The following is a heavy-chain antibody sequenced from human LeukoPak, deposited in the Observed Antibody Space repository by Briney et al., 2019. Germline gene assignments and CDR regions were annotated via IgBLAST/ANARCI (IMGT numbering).Heavy chain of an antibody. D-gene: IGHD4-23*01. CDR3: ARELRWKTCFDY. J-gene: IGHJ4*02. CDR2: IYYSGST. V-gene: IGHV4-31*03. CDR1: GGSISSGGYY. Sequence: SQTLSLTCTVSGGSISSGGYYWSWIRQHPGKGLEWIGYIYYSGSTYYNPSLKSRVTISVDTSKNQFSLKLSSVTAADTAVYYCARELRWKTCFDYWGQGTLVTVSS.